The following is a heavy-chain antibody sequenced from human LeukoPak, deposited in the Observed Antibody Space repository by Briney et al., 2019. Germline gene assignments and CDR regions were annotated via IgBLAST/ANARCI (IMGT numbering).Heavy chain of an antibody. Sequence: PSETLSLTCTVSGYSISSGYYWGWIRQPPGKGLEWIGSIYHSGSTYYNPSLKSRVTISVDTSKNQFSLKLSSVTAADTAVYYCARGRSYSNYFDYWGQGTLVTVSS. D-gene: IGHD1-26*01. CDR2: IYHSGST. CDR3: ARGRSYSNYFDY. V-gene: IGHV4-38-2*02. J-gene: IGHJ4*02. CDR1: GYSISSGYY.